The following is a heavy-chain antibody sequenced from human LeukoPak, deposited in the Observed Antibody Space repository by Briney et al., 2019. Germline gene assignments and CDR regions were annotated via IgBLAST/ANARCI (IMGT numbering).Heavy chain of an antibody. J-gene: IGHJ6*02. V-gene: IGHV4-39*01. CDR3: ARSRTVSRYYYYGMDV. CDR1: GGSISSSSYY. D-gene: IGHD5/OR15-5a*01. Sequence: PSETLSLTCTVSGGSISSSSYYWGWIRQPPGKGLEWIGSIYYSGSTYYNPSLKSRVTISVDTSKNQFSLKLSSVTAADTAVYYCARSRTVSRYYYYGMDVWGQGTTVTVSS. CDR2: IYYSGST.